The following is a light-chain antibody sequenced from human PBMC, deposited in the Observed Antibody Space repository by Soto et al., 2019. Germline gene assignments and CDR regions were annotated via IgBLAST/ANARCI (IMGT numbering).Light chain of an antibody. CDR2: DAS. CDR3: QQRSNCPLT. Sequence: EIVLTQSPATLSLSPGERATLSCRASQSVSSYLAWYQQKPGQAPRLLIYDASNRATGVPARFIGSGSGTDFTLPVSPLEPEDFAVYYCQQRSNCPLTFGGGTKLEIK. CDR1: QSVSSY. V-gene: IGKV3-11*01. J-gene: IGKJ4*01.